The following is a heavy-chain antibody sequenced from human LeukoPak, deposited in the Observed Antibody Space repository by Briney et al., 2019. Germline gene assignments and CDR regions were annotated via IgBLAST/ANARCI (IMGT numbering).Heavy chain of an antibody. CDR1: GGSISNYY. V-gene: IGHV4-4*07. CDR3: SRGGRYNYNSVAYFDP. CDR2: IYTSGST. J-gene: IGHJ5*02. Sequence: PSETLSLTCTVSGGSISNYYWSWIRQPAGKGLEWVVRIYTSGSTSYNPSLKSRVTMSVDTSKNQFSLKLSSVTAADTAVYYCSRGGRYNYNSVAYFDPWGQGTLVTVSS. D-gene: IGHD1-1*01.